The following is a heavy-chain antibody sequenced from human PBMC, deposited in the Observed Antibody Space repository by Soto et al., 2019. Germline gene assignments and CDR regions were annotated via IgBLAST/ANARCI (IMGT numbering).Heavy chain of an antibody. J-gene: IGHJ6*02. CDR1: GGSFSGYY. CDR3: ARGQEQQLGRKGMDV. V-gene: IGHV4-34*01. CDR2: INHSGST. D-gene: IGHD6-13*01. Sequence: SETLSLTCAVYGGSFSGYYWSWIRQPPGKGLEWIGEINHSGSTNYNPSLKSRVTISVDTSKNQFSLKLSSVTAADTAVYYCARGQEQQLGRKGMDVWGQRTTVTVSS.